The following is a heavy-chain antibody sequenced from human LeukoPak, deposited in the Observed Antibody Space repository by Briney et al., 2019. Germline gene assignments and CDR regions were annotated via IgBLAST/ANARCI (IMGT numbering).Heavy chain of an antibody. CDR2: ISYDGSHQ. D-gene: IGHD3-10*01. CDR3: ARVNKDGWFYYYYGMDV. J-gene: IGHJ6*02. Sequence: PGRSLRLSCAASGFTFSTYAMHWVRQAPGKGLEWVAVISYDGSHQYYADSVKGRFTISRDNSKNTLYLQMNSLRAEDTAVYYCARVNKDGWFYYYYGMDVWGQGTTVTVSS. CDR1: GFTFSTYA. V-gene: IGHV3-30-3*01.